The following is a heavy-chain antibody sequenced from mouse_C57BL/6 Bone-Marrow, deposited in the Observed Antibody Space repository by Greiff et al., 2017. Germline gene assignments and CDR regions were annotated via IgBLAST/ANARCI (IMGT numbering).Heavy chain of an antibody. J-gene: IGHJ3*01. CDR3: ARRGYYGGFAY. V-gene: IGHV1-63*01. CDR1: GYTFTNYW. CDR2: IYPGGGYT. Sequence: QFQLQQSGAELVRPGTSVKMSCTASGYTFTNYWIGWAKQRPGHGLEWIGDIYPGGGYTNYNEKFKGKATLTANKSSSTAYMQFSSLTSEDSAIYYCARRGYYGGFAYWGQGTLVTVSA. D-gene: IGHD1-1*02.